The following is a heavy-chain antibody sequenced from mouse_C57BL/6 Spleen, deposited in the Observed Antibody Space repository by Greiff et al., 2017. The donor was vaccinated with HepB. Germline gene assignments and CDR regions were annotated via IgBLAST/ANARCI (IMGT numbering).Heavy chain of an antibody. CDR1: GYTFTDYY. J-gene: IGHJ1*03. Sequence: VQLQQSGPVLVKPGASVKMSCKASGYTFTDYYMNWVKQSHGKSLEWIGVINPYNGGTSYNQKFKGKATLTVDKSSSTAYMELNSLTSEDSAVYYCARGNYYGSTYRYYFDVWGTGTTVTVSS. V-gene: IGHV1-19*01. D-gene: IGHD1-1*01. CDR3: ARGNYYGSTYRYYFDV. CDR2: INPYNGGT.